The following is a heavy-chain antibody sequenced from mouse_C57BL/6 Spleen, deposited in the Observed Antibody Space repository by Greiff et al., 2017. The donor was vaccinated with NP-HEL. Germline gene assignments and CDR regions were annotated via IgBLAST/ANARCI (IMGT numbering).Heavy chain of an antibody. CDR1: GYTFTDYE. V-gene: IGHV1-15*01. CDR2: IDPETGGT. Sequence: QVQLQQSGAELVRPGASVTLSCKASGYTFTDYEMHWVKQTPVHGLEWIGAIDPETGGTAYNQKFKGKAILTADKSSSTAYMELRSLTSEDSAVYYSTSHSSGYTWFAYWGQGTLVTVSA. J-gene: IGHJ3*01. D-gene: IGHD3-2*02. CDR3: TSHSSGYTWFAY.